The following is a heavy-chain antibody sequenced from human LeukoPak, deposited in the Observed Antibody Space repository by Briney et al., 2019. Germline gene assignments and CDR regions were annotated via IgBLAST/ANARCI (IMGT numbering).Heavy chain of an antibody. Sequence: PGGSLRLSCAASGFTFSSYAMHWVRQAPGKGLEWVAVISYDGSNKYYADSVKGRFIISRDRSKNTVNLQMNNLTAEDTAIYYCARGQLAWGFYGTLVYWGQGTVVAISS. D-gene: IGHD2/OR15-2a*01. CDR2: ISYDGSNK. J-gene: IGHJ4*02. CDR3: ARGQLAWGFYGTLVY. CDR1: GFTFSSYA. V-gene: IGHV3-30*14.